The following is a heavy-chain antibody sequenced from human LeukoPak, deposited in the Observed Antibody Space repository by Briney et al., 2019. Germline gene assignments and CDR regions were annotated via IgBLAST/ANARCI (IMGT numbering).Heavy chain of an antibody. J-gene: IGHJ4*02. Sequence: PGGSLRLSCAASGFTFSRYGMYWVRQAPGKGLEWVAVISYDGSNKNYADSVQGRFTISRDNSKNTLYLQMNSLRAEDTAVYYCAKVGGIAKSPPIVVVPAIDYWGQGTLVTVSS. CDR3: AKVGGIAKSPPIVVVPAIDY. CDR2: ISYDGSNK. D-gene: IGHD2-2*01. V-gene: IGHV3-30*18. CDR1: GFTFSRYG.